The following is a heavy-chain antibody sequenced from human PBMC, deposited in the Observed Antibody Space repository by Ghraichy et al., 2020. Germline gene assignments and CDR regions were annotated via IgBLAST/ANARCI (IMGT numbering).Heavy chain of an antibody. CDR3: ARLGAVTVDY. D-gene: IGHD3-16*01. CDR2: ISSSSSYI. CDR1: GFTFSSYS. V-gene: IGHV3-21*01. J-gene: IGHJ4*02. Sequence: LSLTCAASGFTFSSYSMNWVRQAPGKGLEWVSSISSSSSYIYYADSVKGRFTISRDNAKNTLYLQMNSLRAEDTAVYYCARLGAVTVDYWGQGTLVTVSS.